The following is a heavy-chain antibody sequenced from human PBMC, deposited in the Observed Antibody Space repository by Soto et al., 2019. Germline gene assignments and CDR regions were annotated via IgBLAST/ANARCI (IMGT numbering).Heavy chain of an antibody. CDR2: INHSGST. V-gene: IGHV4-34*01. Sequence: ASETLSLTCAVYGGSFSGYYWSWIRQPPGKGLEWIGEINHSGSTNYNPSLKSRVTISVDTSKNQFSLKLSSVTAADTAVYYCAAKGITGTNWFDPWGQGTLVTVSS. D-gene: IGHD1-7*01. CDR1: GGSFSGYY. CDR3: AAKGITGTNWFDP. J-gene: IGHJ5*02.